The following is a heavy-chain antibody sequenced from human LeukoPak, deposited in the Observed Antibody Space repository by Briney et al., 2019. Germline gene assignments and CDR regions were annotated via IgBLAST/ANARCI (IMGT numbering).Heavy chain of an antibody. V-gene: IGHV3-30*02. CDR1: GFTFSSYG. CDR2: IRYDGSNK. Sequence: GGSLRLSCAASGFTFSSYGMHWVRQAPGKGLEWVAFIRYDGSNKYYADSVKGRFTISRDNSKNTLYLQMNSLRAEDTAVYYCAKAGSYYDILTGYLNAYAFDIWGQGTMVTVSS. CDR3: AKAGSYYDILTGYLNAYAFDI. J-gene: IGHJ3*02. D-gene: IGHD3-9*01.